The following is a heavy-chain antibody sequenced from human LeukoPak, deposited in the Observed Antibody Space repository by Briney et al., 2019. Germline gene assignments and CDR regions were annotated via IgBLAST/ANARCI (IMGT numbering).Heavy chain of an antibody. D-gene: IGHD1-26*01. CDR1: GFTFSSYS. CDR2: ISSSSSYI. Sequence: TGGSLRLSCAASGFTFSSYSMNWVRQAPGKGLEWVSSISSSSSYIYYADSVKGRFTISRDNAKNSLYLQMNSLRAEDTAVYYCAKDRLAWEWDAFDIWGQGTMVTVSS. V-gene: IGHV3-21*01. CDR3: AKDRLAWEWDAFDI. J-gene: IGHJ3*02.